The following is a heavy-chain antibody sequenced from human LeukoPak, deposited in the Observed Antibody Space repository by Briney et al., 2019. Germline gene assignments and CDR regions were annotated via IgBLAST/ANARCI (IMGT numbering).Heavy chain of an antibody. V-gene: IGHV3-30*02. CDR3: AKGVYDSSGYEDY. D-gene: IGHD3-22*01. J-gene: IGHJ4*02. CDR1: GFTFSSYG. Sequence: GGSLRLSCAAPGFTFSSYGMHWVRQAPGKGLEWVAFIRYDGSNKYYADSVKGRFTISRDNSKNTLYLQMNSLRAEDTAVYYCAKGVYDSSGYEDYWGQGTLVTVSS. CDR2: IRYDGSNK.